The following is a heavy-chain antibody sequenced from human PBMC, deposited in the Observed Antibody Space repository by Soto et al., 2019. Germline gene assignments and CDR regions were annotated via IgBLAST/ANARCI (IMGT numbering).Heavy chain of an antibody. CDR1: GYTLTELS. CDR3: ATYSGPPYYYYYMDV. CDR2: FDPEDGET. J-gene: IGHJ6*03. D-gene: IGHD5-12*01. Sequence: GASVKVSCKVSGYTLTELSMHWVRQAPGKGLEWMGGFDPEDGETIYAQKFQGRVTMTEDTSTDAAYMELSSLRSEDTAVYYCATYSGPPYYYYYMDVWGKGTTVTVSS. V-gene: IGHV1-24*01.